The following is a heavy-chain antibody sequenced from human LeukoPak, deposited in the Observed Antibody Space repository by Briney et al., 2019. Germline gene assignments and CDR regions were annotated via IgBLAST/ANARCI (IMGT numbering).Heavy chain of an antibody. J-gene: IGHJ3*02. D-gene: IGHD2-8*02. CDR3: AKGSLTIWYAFDI. CDR2: ITSSGGST. V-gene: IGHV3-23*01. CDR1: GFTFSSYA. Sequence: GASLRLSCAASGFTFSSYAMSWVRQAPGKGLEWVSTITSSGGSTYYADSVKGRFTISRDNSKNTLFLQTNSLRAEDTAVYYCAKGSLTIWYAFDIWGQGTMVTVSP.